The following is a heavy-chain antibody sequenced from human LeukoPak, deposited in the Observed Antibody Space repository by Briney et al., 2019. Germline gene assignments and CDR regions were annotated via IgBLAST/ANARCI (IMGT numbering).Heavy chain of an antibody. CDR2: IGTAGDT. CDR1: GFTFSSYD. V-gene: IGHV3-13*01. J-gene: IGHJ4*02. D-gene: IGHD3-10*01. CDR3: ARSPYYYGSGSYPYYFDY. Sequence: PGGSLRLSCAASGFTFSSYDMHWVRQATGKGLEWVSAIGTAGDTYYPGSVKGRFTISRENAKNSLYLQMNSLRAGDTAVYYCARSPYYYGSGSYPYYFDYWGQGTLVTVSS.